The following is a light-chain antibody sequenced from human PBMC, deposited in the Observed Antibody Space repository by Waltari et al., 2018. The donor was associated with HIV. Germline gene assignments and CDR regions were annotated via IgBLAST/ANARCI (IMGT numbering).Light chain of an antibody. CDR2: TNT. Sequence: QSVLTQPPSASGTPGQTVTISCSGSDSNLGTNTVNWYQQLPGAAPKLLIYTNTQRPSGVPDRFSGSKSGTSASLAISGLQSEDEALYYCSSGDGTLYGVAFGGGTKVTVL. CDR3: SSGDGTLYGVA. J-gene: IGLJ2*01. CDR1: DSNLGTNT. V-gene: IGLV1-44*01.